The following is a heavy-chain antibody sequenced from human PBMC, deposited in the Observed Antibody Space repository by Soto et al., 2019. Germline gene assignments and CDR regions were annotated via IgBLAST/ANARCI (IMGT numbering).Heavy chain of an antibody. CDR2: INHSGST. CDR1: GGSFSGYY. V-gene: IGHV4-34*01. CDR3: ARGPSRYCSGGSCYSFSTSPFAY. J-gene: IGHJ4*02. Sequence: QVQLQQWGAGLLKPSETLSLTCAVYGGSFSGYYWSWIRQPPGKGLEWIGEINHSGSTNYNPSLKRRVTISVDTSKNQFSLQLSSVTAADTAVYYCARGPSRYCSGGSCYSFSTSPFAYWGQGTLVTVSS. D-gene: IGHD2-15*01.